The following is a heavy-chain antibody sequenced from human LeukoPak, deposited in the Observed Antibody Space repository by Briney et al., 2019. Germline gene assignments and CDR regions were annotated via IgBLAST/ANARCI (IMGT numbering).Heavy chain of an antibody. D-gene: IGHD6-13*01. V-gene: IGHV4-39*01. Sequence: SETLSLTCTVSGGSISSSSYYWGWIRQPPGGGLEWIGSINYSGSTHYNPSLKSRVTISVDTSKNQFSLKLTSVTAADTAVYYCARRPGYSSSWYYFDYWGQGTLVTVSA. J-gene: IGHJ4*02. CDR1: GGSISSSSYY. CDR3: ARRPGYSSSWYYFDY. CDR2: INYSGST.